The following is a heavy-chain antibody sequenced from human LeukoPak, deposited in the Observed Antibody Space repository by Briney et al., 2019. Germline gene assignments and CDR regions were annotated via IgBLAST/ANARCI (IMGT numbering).Heavy chain of an antibody. V-gene: IGHV3-15*01. CDR3: TTLVRVTMIVVRDY. D-gene: IGHD3-22*01. CDR1: GFTFSNAW. Sequence: GGSLRLSCATSGFTFSNAWMSWVRQAPGKGLEWVGRIKSKTDGGTTDYAAPVKGRFTISRDDSKNTLYLQMNSLKTEDTAVYYCTTLVRVTMIVVRDYWGQGTLVTVSS. CDR2: IKSKTDGGTT. J-gene: IGHJ4*01.